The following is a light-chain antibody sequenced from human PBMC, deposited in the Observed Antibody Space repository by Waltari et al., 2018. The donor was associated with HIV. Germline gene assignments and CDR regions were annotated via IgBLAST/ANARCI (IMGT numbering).Light chain of an antibody. CDR1: QNIGSSY. J-gene: IGKJ1*01. V-gene: IGKV3-20*01. CDR2: GAS. CDR3: QQYRGLPLT. Sequence: LSCRASQNIGSSYLAWYQHKPGQAPRLLISGASSRATGIPDRFSGSASGTDFTLTITRLDPEDFAVYYCQQYRGLPLTFGQGTTVEIK.